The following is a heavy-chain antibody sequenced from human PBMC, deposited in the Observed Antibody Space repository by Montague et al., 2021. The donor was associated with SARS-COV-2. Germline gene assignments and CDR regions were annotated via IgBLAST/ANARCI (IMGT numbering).Heavy chain of an antibody. J-gene: IGHJ3*02. CDR2: IYYSGST. CDR3: ARGSGWMGNAFDI. Sequence: SETLSLTCTVSAGSIRSSSYYWAWIRQPPRKGLEWIGSIYYSGSTYYNPSLKSRVTISVDTSKNQFSLKLSSVTAADTAVYYCARGSGWMGNAFDIWGQGTMVTVAS. D-gene: IGHD6-19*01. CDR1: AGSIRSSSYY. V-gene: IGHV4-39*07.